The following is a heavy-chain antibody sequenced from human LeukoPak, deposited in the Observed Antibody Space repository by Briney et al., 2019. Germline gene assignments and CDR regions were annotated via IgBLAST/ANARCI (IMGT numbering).Heavy chain of an antibody. V-gene: IGHV4-59*01. CDR1: GGSISSYY. D-gene: IGHD2-15*01. Sequence: SETLSLTCTVSGGSISSYYWSWIRQSPGKGLEWIGYIYYSGSTNYNPSLKSRVTISVDTSKNQFSLKLSSVTAADTAVYYCARETCSGGSCFQFDFWGQGTLVTVSP. CDR3: ARETCSGGSCFQFDF. CDR2: IYYSGST. J-gene: IGHJ4*02.